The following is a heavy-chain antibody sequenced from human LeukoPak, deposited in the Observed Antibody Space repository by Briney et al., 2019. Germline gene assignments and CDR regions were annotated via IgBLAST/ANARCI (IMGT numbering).Heavy chain of an antibody. CDR2: ISGGGDST. CDR1: TFTFTNYA. V-gene: IGHV3-23*01. CDR3: ATDRDWGRGYYHDSCGRPAEYFHH. Sequence: GGSLRLSCTASTFTFTNYAMSWVRQAPGKGLEWVSAISGGGDSTYYADSVKGRFTISRDNSKNTLYLQMNSLRSGDTAVYYCATDRDWGRGYYHDSCGRPAEYFHHWGQGTLVTVSS. J-gene: IGHJ1*01. D-gene: IGHD3-22*01.